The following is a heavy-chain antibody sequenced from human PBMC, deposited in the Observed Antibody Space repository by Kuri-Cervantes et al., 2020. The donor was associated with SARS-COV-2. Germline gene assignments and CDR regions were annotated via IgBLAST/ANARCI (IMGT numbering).Heavy chain of an antibody. CDR2: INPSGGST. Sequence: ASVKVSCKASGYTFTSYYMHWVRQAPGQGLEWMGIINPSGGSTSYAQKFQGRVTMTRDTSTSTVYMELSSLRSEDTAVYYCARSDDYGDYDFGHFDYWGQGTLVTVSS. CDR1: GYTFTSYY. D-gene: IGHD4-17*01. V-gene: IGHV1-46*01. J-gene: IGHJ4*02. CDR3: ARSDDYGDYDFGHFDY.